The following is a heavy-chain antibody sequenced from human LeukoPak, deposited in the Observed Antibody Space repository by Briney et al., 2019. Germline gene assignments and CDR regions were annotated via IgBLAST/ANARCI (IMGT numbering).Heavy chain of an antibody. CDR3: AKAQSSGSEPTYGMDV. D-gene: IGHD6-19*01. Sequence: GGSLRLSCAASGFTFCSYAMSWVRQAPGKGLEWVSAISGSGGSTYYADSVKGRFTISRDNSKNTLYLQMNSLRAEDMAVYYCAKAQSSGSEPTYGMDVWGQRTTVTVSS. CDR1: GFTFCSYA. CDR2: ISGSGGST. J-gene: IGHJ6*02. V-gene: IGHV3-23*01.